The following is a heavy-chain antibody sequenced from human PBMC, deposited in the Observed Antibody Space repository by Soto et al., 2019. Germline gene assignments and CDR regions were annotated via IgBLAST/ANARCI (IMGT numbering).Heavy chain of an antibody. V-gene: IGHV4-59*01. D-gene: IGHD3-10*01. J-gene: IGHJ5*02. CDR3: ATSNNTCPGCYS. Sequence: QVQLQESGPGLVKPSETLSLTCIVSGVSISSGYCTWIRQSPGKGLGWIGYISHSGLRHYRASLQSRLTMSVEKSKTQFSLNLSSVTAADTAIYYSATSNNTCPGCYSWGQGTLVTVSS. CDR2: ISHSGLR. CDR1: GVSISSGY.